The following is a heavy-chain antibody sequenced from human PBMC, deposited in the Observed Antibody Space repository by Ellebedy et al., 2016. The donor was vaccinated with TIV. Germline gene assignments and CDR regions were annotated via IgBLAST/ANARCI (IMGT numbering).Heavy chain of an antibody. J-gene: IGHJ4*02. Sequence: GGSLRLSXAASGFSLRTSGMNWVRQAPGKGLEWLSSLNDRGVGTYFVDSVRGRFTLSRDNSRNTLYLHMNSLRVEDTAVYYCAKDQPYGTSWFGRSDDWGQGTLVTVSP. CDR2: LNDRGVGT. CDR1: GFSLRTSG. D-gene: IGHD6-13*01. V-gene: IGHV3-23*01. CDR3: AKDQPYGTSWFGRSDD.